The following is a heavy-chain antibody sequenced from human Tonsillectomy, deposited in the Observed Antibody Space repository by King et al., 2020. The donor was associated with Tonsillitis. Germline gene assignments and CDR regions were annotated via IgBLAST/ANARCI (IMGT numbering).Heavy chain of an antibody. CDR1: GGSISSGGYY. D-gene: IGHD5-12*01. Sequence: LQLQESGSRLVKPSQTLSLTCAVSGGSISSGGYYWSWIRQPPGKGLEWIGYMYHSGSTSYNPSLKSRVTISVDRSKNRFSLKLSSVTAADTAVYYCARAQWLVYFDYWGQGTLVTVSS. CDR2: MYHSGST. V-gene: IGHV4-30-2*01. J-gene: IGHJ4*02. CDR3: ARAQWLVYFDY.